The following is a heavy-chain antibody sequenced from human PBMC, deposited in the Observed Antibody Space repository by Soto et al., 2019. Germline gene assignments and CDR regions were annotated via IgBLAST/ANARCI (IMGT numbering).Heavy chain of an antibody. Sequence: QVHLVQSGAEVKRPGASVTVSCRASGYTFTNYDINWVRQATGQGLEWMGWMNTNSGDTGYAQNFQGRVNMTRNTSTSTAYMELSSLRSDDTAVYYCARAPLVGFSEWLPVYYNWFDPWGQGTLVTVSS. CDR2: MNTNSGDT. D-gene: IGHD3-3*01. V-gene: IGHV1-8*01. CDR1: GYTFTNYD. CDR3: ARAPLVGFSEWLPVYYNWFDP. J-gene: IGHJ5*02.